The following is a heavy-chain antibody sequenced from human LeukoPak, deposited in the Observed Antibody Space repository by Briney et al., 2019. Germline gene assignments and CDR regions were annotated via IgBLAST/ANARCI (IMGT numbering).Heavy chain of an antibody. V-gene: IGHV3-23*01. D-gene: IGHD1-26*01. CDR1: GFTFSNYA. CDR3: ATDGGSYEFDY. Sequence: GGSLRLSCAASGFTFSNYAMSWVRQSPGKGLEWVSAISGNGGSTYYADSVKGRFTISRDNSKNTLYLQMNSLRAEDTAVYYCATDGGSYEFDYWGQGTLVTVSS. CDR2: ISGNGGST. J-gene: IGHJ4*02.